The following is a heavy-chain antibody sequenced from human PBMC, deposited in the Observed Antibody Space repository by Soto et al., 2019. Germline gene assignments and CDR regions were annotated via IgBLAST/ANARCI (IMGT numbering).Heavy chain of an antibody. V-gene: IGHV3-23*01. CDR2: ISGSGSTI. CDR3: AAGGSWYLYWFDP. D-gene: IGHD6-13*01. Sequence: EVQLLESGGGLVQPGGSLRLSCAASGFTFSSYAMSWVRQAPGKGLEWVSAISGSGSTIYYADSVKGRFTISRDNAKNSLYLQMNSLRAEDTAVYYCAAGGSWYLYWFDPWGQGTLVTVSS. CDR1: GFTFSSYA. J-gene: IGHJ5*02.